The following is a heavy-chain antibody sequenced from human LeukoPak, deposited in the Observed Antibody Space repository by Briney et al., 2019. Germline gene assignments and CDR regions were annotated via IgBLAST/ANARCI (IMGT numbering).Heavy chain of an antibody. J-gene: IGHJ4*02. CDR2: TSTRGGST. CDR3: AKRSDYGDNWNYFDY. CDR1: GFTFSTYG. D-gene: IGHD4-23*01. Sequence: PGGSLRLSCAASGFTFSTYGMSWVRQAPGKGLEWVSATSTRGGSTYYADSVKGRFTISRDNSKNTLYLQMNSLRAEDTAVYYCAKRSDYGDNWNYFDYWGQGTLVTVSS. V-gene: IGHV3-23*01.